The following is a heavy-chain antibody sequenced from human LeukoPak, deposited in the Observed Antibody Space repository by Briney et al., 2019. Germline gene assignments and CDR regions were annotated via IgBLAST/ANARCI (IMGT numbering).Heavy chain of an antibody. Sequence: SETLSLTCAVYGGSFSGYYWSWIRQPPGKRLEWIGEINHSGSTNYHPSLKSRGTISVDTSKNQFSLKLSSVTAADTAVYYCARSAYSSSWYSFDYWGQGTLVTVSS. D-gene: IGHD6-13*01. J-gene: IGHJ4*02. CDR3: ARSAYSSSWYSFDY. V-gene: IGHV4-34*01. CDR2: INHSGST. CDR1: GGSFSGYY.